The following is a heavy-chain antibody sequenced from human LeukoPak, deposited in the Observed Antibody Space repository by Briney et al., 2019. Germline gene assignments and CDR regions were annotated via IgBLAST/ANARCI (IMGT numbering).Heavy chain of an antibody. V-gene: IGHV4-4*07. J-gene: IGHJ3*02. CDR2: IYISWGT. CDR1: GGSISSYY. CDR3: ARGARSSSWWSRALGDASDI. Sequence: PSDTPSLTSTVSGGSISSYYWSWFRQPAGKGLEWIGGIYISWGTKYNPSIKRPDTMSVHTTTSQFPLKLCAVTAADTAVYYCARGARSSSWWSRALGDASDICGQRTMVTVSS. D-gene: IGHD6-13*01.